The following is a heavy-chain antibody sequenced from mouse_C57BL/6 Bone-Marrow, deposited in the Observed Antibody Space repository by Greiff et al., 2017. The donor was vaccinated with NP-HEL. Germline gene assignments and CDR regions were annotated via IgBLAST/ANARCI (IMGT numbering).Heavy chain of an antibody. D-gene: IGHD1-1*01. CDR1: GFTFSDYG. Sequence: LVESGGGLVKPGGSLKLSCAASGFTFSDYGMHWVRQAPEKGLEWVAYISSGSSTIYYADTVKGRFTISRDNAKNTLFLQMTSLRSEDTAMYYCASLLLWYFDVWGTGTTVTVSS. J-gene: IGHJ1*03. CDR2: ISSGSSTI. CDR3: ASLLLWYFDV. V-gene: IGHV5-17*01.